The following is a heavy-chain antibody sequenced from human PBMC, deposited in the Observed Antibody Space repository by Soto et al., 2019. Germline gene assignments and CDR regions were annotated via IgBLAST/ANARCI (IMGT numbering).Heavy chain of an antibody. V-gene: IGHV3-15*07. CDR1: GLTFSDAW. D-gene: IGHD5-12*01. J-gene: IGHJ4*02. Sequence: EVHVVESGGALVKPGGSLRLSCTASGLTFSDAWLNWVRQAPGKGLEWVGRITSVGGGGTTEYAAPVKGRFTLSRDDLQNTMYLHMNSLRTDDTAVYVCIWESKFYRGWQWGRGPLVNVSS. CDR3: IWESKFYRGWQ. CDR2: ITSVGGGGTT.